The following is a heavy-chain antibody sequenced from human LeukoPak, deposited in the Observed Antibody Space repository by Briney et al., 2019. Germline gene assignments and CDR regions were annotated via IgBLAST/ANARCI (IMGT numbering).Heavy chain of an antibody. Sequence: SETLSLTCSVSGGSISSSPYFWSWIRQPPRKGLESIGSLYYRGPTYYNSSLKSRVIISVDTSKNQVSLKLNSVTAADTAVYYCANLHGGGGVAFDYWGQGTLVTVSS. D-gene: IGHD3-16*01. CDR3: ANLHGGGGVAFDY. CDR2: LYYRGPT. CDR1: GGSISSSPYF. V-gene: IGHV4-39*07. J-gene: IGHJ4*02.